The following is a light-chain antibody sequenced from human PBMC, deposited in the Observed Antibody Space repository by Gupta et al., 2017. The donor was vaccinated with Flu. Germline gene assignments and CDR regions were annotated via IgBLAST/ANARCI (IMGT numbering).Light chain of an antibody. Sequence: QSALTQPRSVSGSPGQSVAISCTGTSSDVGAYDYVSWYQHHPGKAPKLISYDVTERPSGVPDRFSGSKSGATASLTITGLQAEDEADYYCYSYENSYTSVVFGTGTTVTVL. J-gene: IGLJ1*01. CDR3: YSYENSYTSVV. V-gene: IGLV2-11*01. CDR2: DVT. CDR1: SSDVGAYDY.